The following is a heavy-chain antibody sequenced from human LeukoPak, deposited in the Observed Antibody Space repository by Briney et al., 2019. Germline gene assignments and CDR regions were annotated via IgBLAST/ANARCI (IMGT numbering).Heavy chain of an antibody. V-gene: IGHV3-74*01. CDR1: GFTFNNYW. CDR3: TSGHHP. J-gene: IGHJ5*02. Sequence: GGSLRVSCAASGFTFNNYWMHWVRQAPGKGLVWVSRISRDGSTTSYADSVEGRFTISRDNARNTLYLQMDSLRAEDMAVYYYTSGHHPWGQGTLVTVSS. CDR2: ISRDGSTT.